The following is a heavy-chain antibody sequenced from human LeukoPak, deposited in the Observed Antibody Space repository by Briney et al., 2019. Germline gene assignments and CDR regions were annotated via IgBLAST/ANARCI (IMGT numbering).Heavy chain of an antibody. CDR3: ARGVHYYDSTGWFDP. J-gene: IGHJ5*02. CDR1: GGSISSYY. CDR2: IYYSGST. D-gene: IGHD3-22*01. Sequence: PSETLSLTCTVSGGSISSYYWSWIRQPPGKGLEWIRYIYYSGSTNYNPSLKSRVTISVDTSKNQFSLKLSSVTAADTAVYYCARGVHYYDSTGWFDPWGRGTLVTVSS. V-gene: IGHV4-59*01.